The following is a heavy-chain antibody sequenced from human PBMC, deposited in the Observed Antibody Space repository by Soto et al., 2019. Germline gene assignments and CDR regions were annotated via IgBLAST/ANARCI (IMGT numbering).Heavy chain of an antibody. CDR3: ARRRRGPRSNAFDI. V-gene: IGHV4-34*01. D-gene: IGHD3-10*01. CDR2: INHSGST. CDR1: GGSISDYY. J-gene: IGHJ3*02. Sequence: PSETLSLTCAVFGGSISDYYGSWIRQTPGKGLEWIGEINHSGSTNYNPSLKSRVTISVDTSKNQFSLKLSSVTAADTAVYYCARRRRGPRSNAFDIWGQGTMVTVSS.